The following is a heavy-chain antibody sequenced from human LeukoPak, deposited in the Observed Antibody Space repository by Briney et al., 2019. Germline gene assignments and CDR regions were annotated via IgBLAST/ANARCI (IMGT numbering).Heavy chain of an antibody. J-gene: IGHJ4*02. Sequence: GGSLRLSCAASGFTFSSYWMSWVRQAPGKGLEWVANIKQDGSEKYYVDSVKGRFTISRDNAKNSLYLQMNSLRAKDTAVYYCARDRAPHESYAHAYWGQGTLVTVSS. V-gene: IGHV3-7*01. D-gene: IGHD1-26*01. CDR2: IKQDGSEK. CDR1: GFTFSSYW. CDR3: ARDRAPHESYAHAY.